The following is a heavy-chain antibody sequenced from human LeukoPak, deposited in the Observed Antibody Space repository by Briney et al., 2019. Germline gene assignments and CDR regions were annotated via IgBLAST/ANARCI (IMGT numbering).Heavy chain of an antibody. D-gene: IGHD5-24*01. V-gene: IGHV3-11*04. CDR2: ISSSGSSI. Sequence: PVGSLRLSCAASGFSFSDYYMTWIRQAPGKGLEWISYISSSGSSIYYADSVKGRFTISRDNAKNSLYLQMNSLRAEDTAVYYCARARDGYNSGAFDIWGQGTMVTVSS. J-gene: IGHJ3*02. CDR3: ARARDGYNSGAFDI. CDR1: GFSFSDYY.